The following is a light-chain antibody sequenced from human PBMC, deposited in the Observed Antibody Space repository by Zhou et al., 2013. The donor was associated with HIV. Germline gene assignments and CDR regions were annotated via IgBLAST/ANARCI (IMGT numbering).Light chain of an antibody. CDR3: QQYGSSSIT. CDR1: QSVTANF. Sequence: EIVLTQSPGTLSLSPGERATLSCSASQSVTANFLAWYQQKPGQAPRLLIYGASSRAIGIPDRISGSGSGTDFTLTFSRLEPEDFAVYYCQQYGSSSITFGQGTRX. J-gene: IGKJ5*01. V-gene: IGKV3-20*01. CDR2: GAS.